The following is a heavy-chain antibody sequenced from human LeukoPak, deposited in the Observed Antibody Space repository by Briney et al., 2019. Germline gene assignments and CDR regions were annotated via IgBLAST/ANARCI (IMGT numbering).Heavy chain of an antibody. CDR3: ASRSLWFGELLHYYYYGMDV. V-gene: IGHV3-53*04. D-gene: IGHD3-10*01. CDR2: IYSGGST. J-gene: IGHJ6*02. CDR1: GFTVSSNY. Sequence: GGSLRLSCAASGFTVSSNYVSWVRQAPGKGLEWVSVIYSGGSTYYADSVKGRFTISRHNSKNTLYLQMNSLRAEDTAVYYCASRSLWFGELLHYYYYGMDVWGQGTTVTVSS.